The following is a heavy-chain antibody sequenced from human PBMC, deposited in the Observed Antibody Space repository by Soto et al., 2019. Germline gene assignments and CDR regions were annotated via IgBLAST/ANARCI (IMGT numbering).Heavy chain of an antibody. V-gene: IGHV4-39*01. J-gene: IGHJ6*02. CDR1: GGSISSSSYY. D-gene: IGHD2-21*01. Sequence: SETLSLTCSVSGGSISSSSYYWGWIRQPPGKGLEWIGSIYYSGSTYYNPSLKSRVTISVDTSKNQFSLKLSSVTAADTAVYYCARRTVVAAPFYYYYGMDVWGQGTTVTVSS. CDR2: IYYSGST. CDR3: ARRTVVAAPFYYYYGMDV.